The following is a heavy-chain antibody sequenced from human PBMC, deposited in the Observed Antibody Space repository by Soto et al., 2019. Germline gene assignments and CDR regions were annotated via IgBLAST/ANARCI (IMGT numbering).Heavy chain of an antibody. D-gene: IGHD5-18*01. CDR2: IPYDGSHK. J-gene: IGHJ5*02. CDR1: GFSFSSYA. V-gene: IGHV3-30*18. Sequence: GGSLRLSCQTSGFSFSSYAMHWVRQAPGKGLQWVGVIPYDGSHKFYGESVKGRFTISRDNSKNTLYLQMPSLTTEDTGIYYCAKVAGVETGGTVGGLDPWGQGALVTVSS. CDR3: AKVAGVETGGTVGGLDP.